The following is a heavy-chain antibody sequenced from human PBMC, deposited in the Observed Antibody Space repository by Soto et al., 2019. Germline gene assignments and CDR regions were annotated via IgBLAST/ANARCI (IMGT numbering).Heavy chain of an antibody. CDR1: GFTFSSYS. J-gene: IGHJ4*02. Sequence: GGSLRLSCAASGFTFSSYSMNWVRQAPGKGLEWVSSISSSSSYIYYADSVKGRFTISRDNAKNSLYLQMNSLRAEDTAVYYRAREKMATITLDYWGQGTPVTVSS. V-gene: IGHV3-21*01. CDR2: ISSSSSYI. D-gene: IGHD5-12*01. CDR3: AREKMATITLDY.